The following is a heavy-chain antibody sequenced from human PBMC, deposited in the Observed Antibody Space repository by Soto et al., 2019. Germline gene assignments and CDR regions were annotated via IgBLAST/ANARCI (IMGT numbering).Heavy chain of an antibody. CDR2: IYYSGST. Sequence: ETLSLTCTVSGGSVSSGDYYWSWIRQPPGKGLEWIGYIYYSGSTNYNPSLKSRVSISLDTSKNQFSLRLTSVTAADTAVYYCARIPVDTYMINWFDPWGQGTLVTVSS. CDR3: ARIPVDTYMINWFDP. J-gene: IGHJ5*02. V-gene: IGHV4-61*08. D-gene: IGHD5-18*01. CDR1: GGSVSSGDYY.